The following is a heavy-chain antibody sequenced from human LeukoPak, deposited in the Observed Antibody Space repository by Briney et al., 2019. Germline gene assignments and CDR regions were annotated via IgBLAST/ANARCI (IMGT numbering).Heavy chain of an antibody. J-gene: IGHJ6*03. D-gene: IGHD6-19*01. CDR1: GYSISSGYY. Sequence: SETLSLTCTVSGYSISSGYYWGWIRQPPGKGLEWIGSIYHSGSTYYNPSLKSRVTISVDASKNQFSLKLSSVTAADTAVYYCARGAGPDYYYYYYMDVWGKGTTVTVSS. V-gene: IGHV4-38-2*02. CDR3: ARGAGPDYYYYYYMDV. CDR2: IYHSGST.